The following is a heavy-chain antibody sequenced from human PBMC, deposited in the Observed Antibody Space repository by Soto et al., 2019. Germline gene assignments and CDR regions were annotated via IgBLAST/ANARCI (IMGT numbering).Heavy chain of an antibody. CDR3: TRGVEDIVVVPASPQGSSCYYVMAV. CDR2: IRSKANSYAT. J-gene: IGHJ6*02. CDR1: GFTFSGSA. D-gene: IGHD2-2*01. Sequence: GGSLRLSCAASGFTFSGSAMHWVRQASGKGLEWVGRIRSKANSYATAYAASVKGRFTISRDDSKNTAYLQMNSLKTEDTAVYYCTRGVEDIVVVPASPQGSSCYYVMAVWGQGTTVTVSS. V-gene: IGHV3-73*01.